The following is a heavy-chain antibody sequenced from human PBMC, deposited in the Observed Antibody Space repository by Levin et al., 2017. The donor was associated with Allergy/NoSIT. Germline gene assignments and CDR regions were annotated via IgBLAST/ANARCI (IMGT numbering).Heavy chain of an antibody. J-gene: IGHJ4*02. V-gene: IGHV3-23*01. CDR2: ITGDGEDT. CDR1: GFTFATRA. Sequence: GESLKISCAASGFTFATRAMTWVRQAAGKGLEWVSGITGDGEDTHYADSVKGRFTISRDNSKNTLFLQMNNLRADDTAIYFCAKGNTIFGVGRLDYWGRGTLVTVSS. CDR3: AKGNTIFGVGRLDY. D-gene: IGHD3-3*01.